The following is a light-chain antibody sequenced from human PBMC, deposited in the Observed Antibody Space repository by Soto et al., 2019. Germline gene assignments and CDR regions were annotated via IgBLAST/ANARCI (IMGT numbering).Light chain of an antibody. V-gene: IGLV2-14*01. CDR2: EVS. Sequence: QSLLTQPASVSGSPGQSITISCTGTSSDVGGYNYVSWYQQHPGKAPKLMIYEVSNRPSGVSNRFSGSKSGNTASLTISGLQAEDEADYYCSSYTSSSTRVFGTGTKVNVL. CDR3: SSYTSSSTRV. CDR1: SSDVGGYNY. J-gene: IGLJ1*01.